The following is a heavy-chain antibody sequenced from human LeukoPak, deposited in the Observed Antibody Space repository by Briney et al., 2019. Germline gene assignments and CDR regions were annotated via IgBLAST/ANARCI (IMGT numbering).Heavy chain of an antibody. CDR3: AREGFGEDYYYYMDV. Sequence: SETLSLTCTVSGGSISSYYWSWIRQPAGKGLEWIGRIYTSGSTNYNPSLKSRVTMSVDTSKNQFSLKLSSVTAADTAVYYCAREGFGEDYYYYMDVWGKGTTVTVSS. V-gene: IGHV4-4*07. D-gene: IGHD3-10*01. J-gene: IGHJ6*03. CDR2: IYTSGST. CDR1: GGSISSYY.